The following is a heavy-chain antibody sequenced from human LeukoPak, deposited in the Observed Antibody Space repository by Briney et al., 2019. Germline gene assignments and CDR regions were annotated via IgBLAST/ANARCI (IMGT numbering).Heavy chain of an antibody. V-gene: IGHV3-23*01. J-gene: IGHJ4*02. CDR2: ISGSGGST. Sequence: GGSLRLSCAASGFTFSSYAMSWVRQAPGKGLEWVSAISGSGGSTYYADSVKGRFTISRDNSKNTLYLQMNSLGAEDTAVYYCANLYGDSSDYWGQGTLVTVSS. CDR3: ANLYGDSSDY. D-gene: IGHD4-17*01. CDR1: GFTFSSYA.